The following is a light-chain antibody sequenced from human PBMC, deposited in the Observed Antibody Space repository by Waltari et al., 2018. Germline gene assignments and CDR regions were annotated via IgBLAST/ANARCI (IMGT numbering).Light chain of an antibody. V-gene: IGKV3-15*01. Sequence: EIVMTQSPATLSVSPGGGATLSCGASRAIASNVAWYQQKPGQPLRLLIFDASTRATGIPERFSGSWSGTEFTLTISSLQSEDSAVYFCQQFNTRYSFGQGTKLEI. CDR3: QQFNTRYS. CDR1: RAIASN. J-gene: IGKJ2*01. CDR2: DAS.